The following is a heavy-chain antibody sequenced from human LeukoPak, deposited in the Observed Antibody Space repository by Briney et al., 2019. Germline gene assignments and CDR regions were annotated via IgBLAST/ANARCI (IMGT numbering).Heavy chain of an antibody. CDR3: TTAAGYNYGQY. D-gene: IGHD5-18*01. V-gene: IGHV3-53*01. CDR1: GLTVSSNH. Sequence: GGSLRLSCAASGLTVSSNHMNWVRQAPGKGLEWVSALYIGGNTYYADSVRGRFTISRDNSKNTLYLQMNSLRAEDTAIYYCTTAAGYNYGQYWGQGTLVTVSS. CDR2: LYIGGNT. J-gene: IGHJ4*02.